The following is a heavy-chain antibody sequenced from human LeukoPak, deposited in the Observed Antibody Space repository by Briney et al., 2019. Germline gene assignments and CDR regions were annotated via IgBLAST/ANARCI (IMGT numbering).Heavy chain of an antibody. J-gene: IGHJ2*01. V-gene: IGHV4-4*02. Sequence: PSGTLSLTCDVSGGSITSGYWWGWVRQPPGKGLEWIGEIHHSGSTNYNPSLKSRVTISVDTSKNQFSLKLSSVTAADTAVYYCARRPDVEQWLPTYWYFDLWGRGTLVTVSS. CDR2: IHHSGST. CDR3: ARRPDVEQWLPTYWYFDL. CDR1: GGSITSGYW. D-gene: IGHD6-19*01.